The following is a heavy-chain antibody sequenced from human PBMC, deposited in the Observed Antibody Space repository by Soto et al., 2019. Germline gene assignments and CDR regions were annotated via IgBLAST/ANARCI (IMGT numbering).Heavy chain of an antibody. J-gene: IGHJ4*02. CDR3: ARRAGYSSGWYYFDY. CDR1: GGSISSSSYY. Sequence: SETLSLTCTVSGGSISSSSYYWGWIRQPPGKGLEWIGSIYYSGSTYYNPSLKSRVTISVDTSKNQFSLKLSPVPAADTAVSDCARRAGYSSGWYYFDYWGQGTLVTVSS. D-gene: IGHD6-19*01. V-gene: IGHV4-39*01. CDR2: IYYSGST.